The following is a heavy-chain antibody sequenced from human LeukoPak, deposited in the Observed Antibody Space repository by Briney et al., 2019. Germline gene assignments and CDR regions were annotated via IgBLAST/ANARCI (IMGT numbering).Heavy chain of an antibody. Sequence: GGSLRLSCAASGFTFSTDVMSWVRQAPGKGLECVSAISGSGGNTYYTDSVKGRFTISRDNSKNMLYLQMNSLRAEDTAVYYCAKVSGRIQIWPQPFGDGMDVWGQGTTVTVSS. CDR1: GFTFSTDV. CDR3: AKVSGRIQIWPQPFGDGMDV. D-gene: IGHD3-10*01. CDR2: ISGSGGNT. J-gene: IGHJ6*02. V-gene: IGHV3-23*01.